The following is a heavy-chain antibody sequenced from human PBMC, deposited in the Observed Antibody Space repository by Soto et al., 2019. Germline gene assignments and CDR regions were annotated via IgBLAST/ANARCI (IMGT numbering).Heavy chain of an antibody. D-gene: IGHD2-2*01. CDR2: IYYSGST. CDR1: GGSISSGGYY. V-gene: IGHV4-39*01. J-gene: IGHJ6*02. CDR3: ARPSCSSTSCYLSPGYYGMDV. Sequence: SETLSLTCTVSGGSISSGGYYWGWIRQPPGKGLEWIGSIYYSGSTYYNPSLKSRVTISVDTSKNQFSLKLSSVTAADTAVYYCARPSCSSTSCYLSPGYYGMDVWRQGTTVTVSS.